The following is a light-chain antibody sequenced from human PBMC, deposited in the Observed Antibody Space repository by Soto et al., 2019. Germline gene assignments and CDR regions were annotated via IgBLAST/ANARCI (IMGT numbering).Light chain of an antibody. J-gene: IGLJ2*01. Sequence: QSALTQPASVSGSPGQSITISCTVTRSDVGSYNLVSWYQQHPGKAPKLMIYEGSKRPSGVSNRFSGSKSGSTASLTISGLQAEDEADYHCSSYTSSSTVVFGGGTKVTVL. V-gene: IGLV2-14*02. CDR3: SSYTSSSTVV. CDR1: RSDVGSYNL. CDR2: EGS.